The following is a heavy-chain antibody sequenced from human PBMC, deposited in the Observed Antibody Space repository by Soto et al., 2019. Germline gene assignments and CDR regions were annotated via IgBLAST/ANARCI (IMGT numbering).Heavy chain of an antibody. V-gene: IGHV3-33*01. Sequence: GGSLRLSCAASGFTFSSYGMHWVRQAPGKGLEWVAVIWYDGSNKYYADSVKGRFTISRDNSKNTLYLQMNSLRAEDTAVYYCARESGRFLGYFDYWGQGTLVTVSS. D-gene: IGHD3-16*01. J-gene: IGHJ4*02. CDR3: ARESGRFLGYFDY. CDR1: GFTFSSYG. CDR2: IWYDGSNK.